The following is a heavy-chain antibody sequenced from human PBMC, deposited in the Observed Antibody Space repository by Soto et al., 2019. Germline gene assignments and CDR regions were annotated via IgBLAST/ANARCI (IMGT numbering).Heavy chain of an antibody. V-gene: IGHV3-33*01. CDR3: ARDTSRSYYDYIWGSYRK. D-gene: IGHD3-16*02. CDR1: GFTFSSYG. CDR2: IWYDGSNK. Sequence: HPGGSLRLSCAASGFTFSSYGMHWVRQAPGKGLEWVAVIWYDGSNKYYADSVKGRFTISRDNSKNTLYLQMNSLRAEDTAVYYCARDTSRSYYDYIWGSYRKWGQGTLVTVSS. J-gene: IGHJ4*02.